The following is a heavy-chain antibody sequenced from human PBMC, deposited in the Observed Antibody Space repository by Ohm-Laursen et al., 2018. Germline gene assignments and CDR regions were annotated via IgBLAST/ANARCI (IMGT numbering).Heavy chain of an antibody. V-gene: IGHV4-59*12. CDR1: GGSISSYY. CDR3: ARGPLHNWLDP. J-gene: IGHJ5*02. CDR2: IYYSGST. Sequence: SETLSLTCTVSGGSISSYYWSWIRQPPGKGLEWIGYIYYSGSTNYNPSLKSRVTISVDTSKNLFSLSLSSVTAADTAVYFCARGPLHNWLDPWGQGTLVTVSS.